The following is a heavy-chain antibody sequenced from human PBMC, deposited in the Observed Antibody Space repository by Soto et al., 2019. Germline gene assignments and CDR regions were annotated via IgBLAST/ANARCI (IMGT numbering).Heavy chain of an antibody. Sequence: ASVKVSCEASGYTFTSYGISWVRQAPGEGLEWMGWISGYNGNTNYAEKVQDRVTMTTDTSTTTAYMELRSLRSDDTAIYYCARGYEFWSGYSNFDYWGQGTQVTVSS. CDR3: ARGYEFWSGYSNFDY. CDR2: ISGYNGNT. V-gene: IGHV1-18*01. J-gene: IGHJ4*02. CDR1: GYTFTSYG. D-gene: IGHD3-3*01.